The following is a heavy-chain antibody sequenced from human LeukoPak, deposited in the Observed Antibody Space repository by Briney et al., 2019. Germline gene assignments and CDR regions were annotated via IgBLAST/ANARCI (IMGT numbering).Heavy chain of an antibody. D-gene: IGHD6-19*01. V-gene: IGHV4-39*01. CDR2: IYYSGTT. CDR1: GFTFSSYA. CDR3: ATPQGHSSGWTDFHY. Sequence: GSLRLSCAASGFTFSSYAMSWIRQPPGKGLEWMGSIYYSGTTYYNPSLKSRLTISADTSKNQFSLRLSSVAAADTAVYYCATPQGHSSGWTDFHYWGQGALVTVSS. J-gene: IGHJ4*02.